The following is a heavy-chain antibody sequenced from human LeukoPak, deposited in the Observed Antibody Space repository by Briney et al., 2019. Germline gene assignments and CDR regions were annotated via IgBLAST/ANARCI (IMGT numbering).Heavy chain of an antibody. CDR1: GYTLTELS. D-gene: IGHD3-3*01. J-gene: IGHJ5*02. CDR2: FDPEDGET. V-gene: IGHV1-24*01. CDR3: ARSPYYDFWSGYYNRWFDP. Sequence: ASVKVSCKVSGYTLTELSMHWVRQAPGKGLEWMGGFDPEDGETIYAQKFQGRVTMTRDTSISTAYMELSRLRSDDTAVYYCARSPYYDFWSGYYNRWFDPWGQGTLVTVSS.